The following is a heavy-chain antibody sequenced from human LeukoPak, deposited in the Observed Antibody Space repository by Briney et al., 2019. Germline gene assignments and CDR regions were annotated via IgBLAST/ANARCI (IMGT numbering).Heavy chain of an antibody. CDR1: GFTFNYYA. D-gene: IGHD3-22*01. J-gene: IGHJ4*02. Sequence: GGSLRLSCAASGFTFNYYAMNWVRQAPGKGLEWVSYISSSSSTIYYADSVKGRFTISRDNAKNSLYLQMNSLRAEDTAVYYCETYYYDSSDYWGQGTLVTVSS. CDR3: ETYYYDSSDY. V-gene: IGHV3-48*04. CDR2: ISSSSSTI.